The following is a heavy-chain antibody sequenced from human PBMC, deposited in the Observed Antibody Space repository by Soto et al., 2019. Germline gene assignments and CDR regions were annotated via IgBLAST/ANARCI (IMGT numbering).Heavy chain of an antibody. Sequence: PGGSLRLSCAASGFTFSSYGMHWVRQAPGKGLEWVAVISYDGSNKYYADSVKGRFTISRDNSKNTLYLQMNSLRAEDTAVYYCAKGTKGYCSGGSCRGLGMDVWGQGTTVTV. V-gene: IGHV3-30*18. D-gene: IGHD2-15*01. CDR3: AKGTKGYCSGGSCRGLGMDV. CDR2: ISYDGSNK. J-gene: IGHJ6*02. CDR1: GFTFSSYG.